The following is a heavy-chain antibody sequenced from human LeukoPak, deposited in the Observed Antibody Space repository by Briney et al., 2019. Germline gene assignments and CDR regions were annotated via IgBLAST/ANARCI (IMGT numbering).Heavy chain of an antibody. CDR3: ARISDGYNYADY. CDR2: IYHSGST. Sequence: TTSETLSLTCTVSGYSISSGNYWGWIRQPPGRGLEWIGNIYHSGSTYYNPSLKSRVTISVDTSKNQFSLKLSSVTAADTAVYYCARISDGYNYADYWGQGTLVTVSS. J-gene: IGHJ4*02. V-gene: IGHV4-38-2*02. CDR1: GYSISSGNY. D-gene: IGHD5-24*01.